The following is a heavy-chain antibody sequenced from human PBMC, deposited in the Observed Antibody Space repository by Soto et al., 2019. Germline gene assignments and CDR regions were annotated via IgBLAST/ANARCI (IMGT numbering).Heavy chain of an antibody. CDR2: INSDESST. D-gene: IGHD3-3*01. CDR3: ARGITIFGVVISMDV. V-gene: IGHV3-74*01. Sequence: GGSLRLSCAASGFSFSSYWMHWVRQAPGKGLVWVSRINSDESSTSYADSVKGRFTISRDNAKKTLYLQMNSLGAEDTAVYCCARGITIFGVVISMDVWGKGTTVTVAS. CDR1: GFSFSSYW. J-gene: IGHJ6*03.